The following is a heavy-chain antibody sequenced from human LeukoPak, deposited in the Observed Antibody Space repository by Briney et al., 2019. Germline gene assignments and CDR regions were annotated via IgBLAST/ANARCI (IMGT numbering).Heavy chain of an antibody. CDR3: ARVLSRYSSGWLYYFDY. CDR1: GFTFSSYD. Sequence: GGSLRLSCAASGFTFSSYDMHWVRQATGKGLEWVSAIGTAGDTYYPGSVKGRFTISRENAKNSLYLQMNSLRAGDTAVYYCARVLSRYSSGWLYYFDYWGQGTLVTVSS. D-gene: IGHD6-19*01. V-gene: IGHV3-13*01. J-gene: IGHJ4*02. CDR2: IGTAGDT.